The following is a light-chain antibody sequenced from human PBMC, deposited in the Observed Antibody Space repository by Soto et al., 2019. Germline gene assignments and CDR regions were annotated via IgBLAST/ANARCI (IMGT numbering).Light chain of an antibody. Sequence: EVVLTQSPGTLSLSRGERATLSCRASQSVSSNLAWYQQKPGQAPRLLIYGASTRATGIPARFSGRGSGTEFTLTISSLQSEDFAVYYCQQYNNWLLTFGAGTKGDIK. CDR3: QQYNNWLLT. V-gene: IGKV3-15*01. CDR2: GAS. J-gene: IGKJ4*01. CDR1: QSVSSN.